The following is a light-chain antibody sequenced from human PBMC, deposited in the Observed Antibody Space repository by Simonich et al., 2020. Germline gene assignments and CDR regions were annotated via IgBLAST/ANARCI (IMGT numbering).Light chain of an antibody. V-gene: IGKV1D-13*01. J-gene: IGKJ4*01. CDR3: QQFNNYPRLT. CDR2: DAS. Sequence: AIQLTQSPSSLSASVGDRVTITCRASQGISSALAWYQQKPGKAPKLLIYDASSLESWVPSRFSGSGSGTDFTLTISSLQPEDFATYYCQQFNNYPRLTFGGGTKVEIK. CDR1: QGISSA.